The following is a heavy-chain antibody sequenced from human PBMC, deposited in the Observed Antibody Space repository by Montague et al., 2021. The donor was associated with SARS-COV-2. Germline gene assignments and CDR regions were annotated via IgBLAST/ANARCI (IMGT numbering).Heavy chain of an antibody. CDR1: GGSISGYY. J-gene: IGHJ4*02. CDR3: VRDQGRSNWNYPDY. Sequence: SETLSLTCTVSGGSISGYYWSWFRQSAGKGLEWIGRIYNSGSTSYNPSXXSRVTMSVDTSKNQFSLKLSSVTVADTAVYYCVRDQGRSNWNYPDYWGQGTLVTVSS. CDR2: IYNSGST. V-gene: IGHV4-4*07. D-gene: IGHD1-20*01.